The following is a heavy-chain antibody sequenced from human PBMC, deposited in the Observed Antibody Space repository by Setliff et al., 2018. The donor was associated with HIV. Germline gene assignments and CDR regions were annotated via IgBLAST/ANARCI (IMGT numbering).Heavy chain of an antibody. CDR3: ATDRGGRYLDY. CDR2: VDFGFRR. J-gene: IGHJ4*02. D-gene: IGHD3-10*01. Sequence: TLSLTCTVSGGSITSGGYNWIWIRQHPERGLEWIGYVDFGFRRYYNPSLKSQVVISVYTPKNQFSLTLNSVTAADTPVYYCATDRGGRYLDYWGQGAPVTVSS. CDR1: GGSITSGGYN. V-gene: IGHV4-31*02.